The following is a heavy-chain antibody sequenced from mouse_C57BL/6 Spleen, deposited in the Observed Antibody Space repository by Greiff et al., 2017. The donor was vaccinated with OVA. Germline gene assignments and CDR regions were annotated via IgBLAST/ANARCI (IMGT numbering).Heavy chain of an antibody. CDR1: GYSFTSYY. CDR2: IYPGSGNT. J-gene: IGHJ4*01. V-gene: IGHV1-66*01. D-gene: IGHD1-1*01. Sequence: QVQLKESGPELVKPGASVKISCKASGYSFTSYYIHWVKQRPGQGLEWIGWIYPGSGNTKYNEKFKGKATLTADTSSSTAYMQLSSLTSEDSAVYYCARGNYYGHAMDYWGQGTSVTVSS. CDR3: ARGNYYGHAMDY.